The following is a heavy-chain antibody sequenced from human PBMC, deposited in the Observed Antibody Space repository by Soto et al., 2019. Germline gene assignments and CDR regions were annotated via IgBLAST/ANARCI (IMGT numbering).Heavy chain of an antibody. CDR3: ARDGIINIWPYYYGMDV. D-gene: IGHD3-9*01. CDR1: GGTFSRYA. CDR2: IIPIVGPA. V-gene: IGHV1-69*13. J-gene: IGHJ6*02. Sequence: SVKVSCKTSGGTFSRYAISWVRQAPGQGLEWMGGIIPIVGPANYAQKFHGRVTITADESTSTVYMELSSLTSEDTAVYYCARDGIINIWPYYYGMDVWGQGTTVTVS.